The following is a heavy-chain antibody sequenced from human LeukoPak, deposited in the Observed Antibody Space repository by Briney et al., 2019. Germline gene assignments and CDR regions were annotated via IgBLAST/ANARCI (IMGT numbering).Heavy chain of an antibody. CDR1: GFTFDDYT. J-gene: IGHJ3*02. D-gene: IGHD5-24*01. CDR3: AVEAFDI. Sequence: PGGSLRLSCAASGFTFDDYTMHWVRQAPGKGLEWVSLISWDGGSTCYADSVKGRFTISRDNSKNSLYLQMNSLRAEDTAVYYCAVEAFDIWGQGTMVTVSS. V-gene: IGHV3-43*01. CDR2: ISWDGGST.